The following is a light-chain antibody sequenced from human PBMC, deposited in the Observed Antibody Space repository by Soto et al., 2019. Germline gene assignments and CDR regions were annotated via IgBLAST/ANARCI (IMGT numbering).Light chain of an antibody. J-gene: IGKJ4*01. CDR3: QQTHSTPLT. CDR2: TIS. CDR1: QSISNS. V-gene: IGKV1-39*01. Sequence: DIQMTQSPSSLSAFIGDRVTITCRASQSISNSLNWYQQKPGKAPRLLISTISSLQSGVPSRFTGSGSGTDFTLTISSLQPEDFATYYCQQTHSTPLTFGGGTKLEV.